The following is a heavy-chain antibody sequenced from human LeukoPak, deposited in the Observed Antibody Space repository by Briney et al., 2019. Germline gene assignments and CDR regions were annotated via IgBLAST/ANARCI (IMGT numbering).Heavy chain of an antibody. CDR2: INPNSGGT. CDR1: GYTFTGYY. V-gene: IGHV1-2*02. J-gene: IGHJ4*02. Sequence: ASVKVSCKASGYTFTGYYMHWVRQAPGQGLAWMGWINPNSGGTNYAQKFQGRVTMTRDTSISTAYMELSRLRSDDTAVYYCARNPPGYSSSWYYGYWGQGTLVTVSS. CDR3: ARNPPGYSSSWYYGY. D-gene: IGHD6-13*01.